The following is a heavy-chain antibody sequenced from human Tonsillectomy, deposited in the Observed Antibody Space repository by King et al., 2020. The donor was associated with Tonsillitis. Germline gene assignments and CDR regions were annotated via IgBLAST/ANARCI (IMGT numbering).Heavy chain of an antibody. D-gene: IGHD1-26*01. CDR2: IIPILGIA. J-gene: IGHJ3*02. V-gene: IGHV1-69*04. CDR1: GGTFSSYA. Sequence: VQLVQSGAEVKKPGSSVKVSCKASGGTFSSYAISWVRQAPGQGLEWMGRIIPILGIANYEQKFQGRVTITADKSTSTAYMELSSLRSEDTAVYYCARVAWELGHDAFDIWGQGTMVTVSS. CDR3: ARVAWELGHDAFDI.